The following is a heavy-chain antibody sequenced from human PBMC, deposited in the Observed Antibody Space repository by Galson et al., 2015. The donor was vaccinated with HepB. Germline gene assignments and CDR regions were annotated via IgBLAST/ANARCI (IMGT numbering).Heavy chain of an antibody. V-gene: IGHV3-49*03. CDR1: GFTFGDYA. J-gene: IGHJ5*02. D-gene: IGHD3-22*01. Sequence: SLRLSCAASGFTFGDYAMSWFRQAPGKGLEWVGFIRSKAYGGTTEYAASVKGRFTISRDDSKSIAYLQMNSLKTEDTAMYYCATGFYYDSSGVFPFDPWGQGTLVTVSS. CDR3: ATGFYYDSSGVFPFDP. CDR2: IRSKAYGGTT.